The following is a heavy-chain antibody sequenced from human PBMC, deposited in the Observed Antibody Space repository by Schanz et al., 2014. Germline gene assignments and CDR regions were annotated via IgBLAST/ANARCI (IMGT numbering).Heavy chain of an antibody. Sequence: VQLVQSGAEAKKPGASVKVSCKASGYTFTSYGISWVRQAPGQGLEWMGWISAYNGNAKYPQKLQGRVTMTTDTSTSTAYMELRSLRSDDTAVYYCARDAADFYDILTEEDYWGQGTLVTVSS. CDR1: GYTFTSYG. D-gene: IGHD3-9*01. V-gene: IGHV1-18*01. CDR2: ISAYNGNA. J-gene: IGHJ4*02. CDR3: ARDAADFYDILTEEDY.